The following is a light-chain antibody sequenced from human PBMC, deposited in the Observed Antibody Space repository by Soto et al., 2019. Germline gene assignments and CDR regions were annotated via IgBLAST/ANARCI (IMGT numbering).Light chain of an antibody. CDR2: AAS. Sequence: DIQMTQSPSSLSASVGDRVTITCRASQSICSYLNWYQQKPGKAPKLLIDAASRLQRGVPTRFSGSGSGTDFTLTSSRLRPEDFATYCCQQSYSTLLPFGAGTKVDIK. CDR1: QSICSY. J-gene: IGKJ3*01. CDR3: QQSYSTLLP. V-gene: IGKV1-39*01.